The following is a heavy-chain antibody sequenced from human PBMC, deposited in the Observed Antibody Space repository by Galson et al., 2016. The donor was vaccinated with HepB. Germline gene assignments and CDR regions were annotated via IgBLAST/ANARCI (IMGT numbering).Heavy chain of an antibody. CDR2: VYTNGNS. D-gene: IGHD2-21*01. V-gene: IGHV4-61*02. J-gene: IGHJ5*02. Sequence: TLSLTCTVSGDSISGDGYFWTWIRQPAGKGLEWIGRVYTNGNSNSNPSLAGRVAISLGTSRNEFSLHLGSVTAADTAVYYCARGFCDVDCPKHNWFDPWGEGILVTVSS. CDR1: GDSISGDGYF. CDR3: ARGFCDVDCPKHNWFDP.